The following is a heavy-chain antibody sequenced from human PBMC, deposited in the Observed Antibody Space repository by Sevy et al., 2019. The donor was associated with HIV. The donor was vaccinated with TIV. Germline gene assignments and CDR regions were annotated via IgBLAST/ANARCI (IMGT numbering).Heavy chain of an antibody. Sequence: SETLSLTYTVSGGSISAYYWSWIRQPPGKALEYIGYIYYTGSTNYNPSLKNRVTISVDTSKNQFSLKLSSVTAADTAVYYCTRAPPVRSGDDSLNWFDPWGQGTLVTVS. CDR1: GGSISAYY. D-gene: IGHD5-12*01. V-gene: IGHV4-59*01. J-gene: IGHJ5*02. CDR3: TRAPPVRSGDDSLNWFDP. CDR2: IYYTGST.